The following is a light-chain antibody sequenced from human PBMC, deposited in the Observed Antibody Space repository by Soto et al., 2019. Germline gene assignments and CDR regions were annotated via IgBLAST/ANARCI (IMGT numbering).Light chain of an antibody. J-gene: IGKJ3*01. Sequence: EIVLTQSPGTLSLSPGERATLSCRASQSVSSSYLAWYQQKPGQAPRLLIYGASSRATGIPDRFSGSGSGTDFTLTISRLEPKDFAVYYCQQCGSSLFGPGTKVDIK. CDR3: QQCGSSL. CDR1: QSVSSSY. V-gene: IGKV3-20*01. CDR2: GAS.